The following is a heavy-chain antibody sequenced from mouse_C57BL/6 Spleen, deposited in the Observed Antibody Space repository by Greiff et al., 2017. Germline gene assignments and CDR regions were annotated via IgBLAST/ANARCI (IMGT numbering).Heavy chain of an antibody. CDR3: AREDYGSRGDWSFDV. D-gene: IGHD1-1*01. Sequence: EVKLVESGGGLVKPGGSLKLSCAASGFTFSDYGMHWVRQAPGKGLEWVAYISSGSSTIYYADTVKGRVTITRDNAKNTLFLQMSSLRSEDTAIYYCAREDYGSRGDWSFDVWGTGTTVTVSS. V-gene: IGHV5-17*01. CDR2: ISSGSSTI. CDR1: GFTFSDYG. J-gene: IGHJ1*03.